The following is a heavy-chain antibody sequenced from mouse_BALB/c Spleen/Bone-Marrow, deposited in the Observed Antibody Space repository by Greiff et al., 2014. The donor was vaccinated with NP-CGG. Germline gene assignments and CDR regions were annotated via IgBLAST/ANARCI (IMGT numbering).Heavy chain of an antibody. D-gene: IGHD2-14*01. CDR3: TRRDRYDYYGVDY. CDR1: GYTFTNYW. Sequence: QVQLQHPGAELVRPGASVKVSCKASGYTFTNYWINWVRQRPGQGLEWIGNIYPSDSYSNYNQKFKDKATLTVDKSSSTAYMQLSSPTSEDSAVYYCTRRDRYDYYGVDYWGQGTSVTVSS. V-gene: IGHV1-69*02. J-gene: IGHJ4*01. CDR2: IYPSDSYS.